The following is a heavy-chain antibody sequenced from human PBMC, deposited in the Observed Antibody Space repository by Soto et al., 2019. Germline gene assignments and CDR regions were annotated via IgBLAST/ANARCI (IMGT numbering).Heavy chain of an antibody. CDR1: GGSISSSNW. J-gene: IGHJ6*02. CDR2: IYHSGST. CDR3: AIQQNIGVVTAPYYYYYGMDV. D-gene: IGHD2-21*02. Sequence: QVQLQESGPGLVKPSGTLSLTCAVSGGSISSSNWWRWVRQPPGNGLEWIGEIYHSGSTNYNPSLSSRFNISVAKCKHTYSLKLSSVTAADQAVYYCAIQQNIGVVTAPYYYYYGMDVWGQGTTVTVSS. V-gene: IGHV4-4*02.